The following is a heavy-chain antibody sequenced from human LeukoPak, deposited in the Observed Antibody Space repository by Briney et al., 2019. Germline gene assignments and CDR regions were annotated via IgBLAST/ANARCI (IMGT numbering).Heavy chain of an antibody. CDR2: IQDDGAKP. CDR1: GFTFNTYP. J-gene: IGHJ4*02. V-gene: IGHV3-30*02. D-gene: IGHD3-22*01. Sequence: GGSLRLSCAASGFTFNTYPMHWGRQAPGKGLWWGARIQDDGAKPNYADPVRGRFTIPRDNSRSTVYLQMNRLKPDDTAVYYCATQTITLVVVISPFDYWGQGALVTVPS. CDR3: ATQTITLVVVISPFDY.